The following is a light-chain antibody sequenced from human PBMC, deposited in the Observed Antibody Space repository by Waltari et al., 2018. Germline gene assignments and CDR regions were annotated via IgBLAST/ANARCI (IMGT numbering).Light chain of an antibody. J-gene: IGKJ5*01. CDR1: QSISSY. V-gene: IGKV3-11*01. CDR3: QQRSSLPIT. CDR2: DAS. Sequence: EIVLTQSPATLSLSPGERATLSCRASQSISSYLAWYQQKPGQAPKLLIYDASNRATGIPARFSGRGSWTDFTLTITSLEPEDFAVYYCQQRSSLPITFGQGTRLDIK.